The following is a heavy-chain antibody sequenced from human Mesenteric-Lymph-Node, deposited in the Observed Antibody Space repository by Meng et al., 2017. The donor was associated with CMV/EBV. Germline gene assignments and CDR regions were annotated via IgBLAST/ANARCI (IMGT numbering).Heavy chain of an antibody. CDR3: ARKAGYNAFDI. Sequence: GESLKISCAASGFTASSNYMSWVRQAPGKGLEWVSVIYSGGSTYYADSVKGRFTISRDNSKNTLYLQMNSLRAEDTAVYYCARKAGYNAFDIWGQGTMVTVSS. CDR2: IYSGGST. D-gene: IGHD6-13*01. V-gene: IGHV3-66*02. J-gene: IGHJ3*02. CDR1: GFTASSNY.